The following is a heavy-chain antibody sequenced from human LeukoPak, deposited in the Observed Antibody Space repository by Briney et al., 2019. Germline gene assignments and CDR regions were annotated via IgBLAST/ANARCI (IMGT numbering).Heavy chain of an antibody. CDR3: ARAHAGYCSSTSCHGYYMDV. D-gene: IGHD2-2*01. Sequence: ASVKVSCKVSGYTLTELSMHWVRQAPGKGLEWMGGFDPEDGETIYAQKFQGRVTMTEDTSTDTACMELSSLRSEDTAVYYCARAHAGYCSSTSCHGYYMDVWGKGTTVTVSS. CDR2: FDPEDGET. CDR1: GYTLTELS. J-gene: IGHJ6*03. V-gene: IGHV1-24*01.